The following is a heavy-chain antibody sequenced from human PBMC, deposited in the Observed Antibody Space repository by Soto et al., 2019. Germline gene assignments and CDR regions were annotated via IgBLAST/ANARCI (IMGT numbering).Heavy chain of an antibody. CDR2: IFHGGST. J-gene: IGHJ5*02. V-gene: IGHV4-30-2*01. Sequence: SETLSLTCASSGAPITWGDYSRNWIRQPPGKGLEWIGYIFHGGSTYYNPSLRSRVTISVDRSRTQFSLKMSSVTAADTAVYYCARGRVVVPAAVMFNCLDPWGQGALVTV. D-gene: IGHD2-2*01. CDR3: ARGRVVVPAAVMFNCLDP. CDR1: GAPITWGDYS.